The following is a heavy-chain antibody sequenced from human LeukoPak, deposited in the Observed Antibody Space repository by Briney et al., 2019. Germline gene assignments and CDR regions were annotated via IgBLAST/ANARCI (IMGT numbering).Heavy chain of an antibody. J-gene: IGHJ4*02. CDR1: GFTFSSYW. V-gene: IGHV3-74*01. D-gene: IGHD6-13*01. CDR3: ARADSSSWYVYYFDY. Sequence: GGSLRLSCAASGFTFSSYWMHWVRQAPGKGLVWVSRINSDGSSTSYADSVKGRFTISRDNAKNTLYLQMNSLRAEDTAVYYRARADSSSWYVYYFDYWGQGTLVTVSS. CDR2: INSDGSST.